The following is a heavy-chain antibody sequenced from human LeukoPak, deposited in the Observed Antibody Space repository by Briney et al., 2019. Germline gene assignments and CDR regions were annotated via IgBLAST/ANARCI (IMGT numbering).Heavy chain of an antibody. J-gene: IGHJ4*02. CDR2: ISAYNGNT. CDR1: GYTFTSYG. CDR3: ARDDVFLALAAAGDDY. Sequence: GASVKVSCKASGYTFTSYGISWVRQAPGQGLEWMGWISAYNGNTNYAQKLQGRVTMTTDTSTSTAYMELRSLRSDDTAVYYCARDDVFLALAAAGDDYWGQGTLVTVSS. D-gene: IGHD6-13*01. V-gene: IGHV1-18*01.